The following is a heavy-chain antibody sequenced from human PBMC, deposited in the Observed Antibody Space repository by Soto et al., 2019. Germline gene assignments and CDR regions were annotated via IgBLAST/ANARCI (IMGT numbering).Heavy chain of an antibody. D-gene: IGHD3-10*01. CDR1: GYTFTSYA. J-gene: IGHJ4*02. CDR3: GRDQDGSGSYISWVGSEWVN. Sequence: GASVKVSCKASGYTFTSYAISWVRQDPGQGLEWMGWISAYNGNTNYAQKLQGRVTMTTDTSTSTAYMELRSLRSDDTAVYYCGRDQDGSGSYISWVGSEWVNWGQGTLVTVSS. CDR2: ISAYNGNT. V-gene: IGHV1-18*01.